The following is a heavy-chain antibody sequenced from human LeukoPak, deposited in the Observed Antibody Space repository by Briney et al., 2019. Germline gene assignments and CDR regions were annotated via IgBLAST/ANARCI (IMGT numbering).Heavy chain of an antibody. Sequence: ASVKVSCKASGYTFTSYAMHWVRQAPGQGLEWMGWINPNSGGTNYAQKFQGWVTMTRDTSISTAYMELSRLRSDDTAVYYCARGWRIAARIMDLRRGFDYWGQGTLVTVSS. CDR2: INPNSGGT. D-gene: IGHD6-6*01. J-gene: IGHJ4*02. CDR3: ARGWRIAARIMDLRRGFDY. V-gene: IGHV1-2*04. CDR1: GYTFTSYA.